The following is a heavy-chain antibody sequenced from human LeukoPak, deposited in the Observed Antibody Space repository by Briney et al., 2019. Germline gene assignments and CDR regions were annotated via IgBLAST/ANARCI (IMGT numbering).Heavy chain of an antibody. J-gene: IGHJ4*02. CDR1: GYTFTSYD. Sequence: ASVKVSCKASGYTFTSYDINWVRQATGQGLEWMGWMNPNSGNTGYAQKFQGRVTMTRNTSISTAYMELSSLRSEDTAVYYRARGRSHRYYYGSGSYLVGYWGQGTLVTVSS. CDR2: MNPNSGNT. D-gene: IGHD3-10*01. V-gene: IGHV1-8*01. CDR3: ARGRSHRYYYGSGSYLVGY.